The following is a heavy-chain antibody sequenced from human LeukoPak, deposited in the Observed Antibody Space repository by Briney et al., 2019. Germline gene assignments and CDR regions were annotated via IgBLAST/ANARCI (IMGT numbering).Heavy chain of an antibody. Sequence: PGGSLRLSCAASGFTFSSAGMHWVRQAPGTGLVWVSRITDDATTTDADSVRGRFTISRDNAKNILYLQMNSLRAEDTAVYYCVRDRVGPDYWGQGTLVTVSS. V-gene: IGHV3-74*03. J-gene: IGHJ4*02. CDR1: GFTFSSAG. D-gene: IGHD1-26*01. CDR2: ITDDATT. CDR3: VRDRVGPDY.